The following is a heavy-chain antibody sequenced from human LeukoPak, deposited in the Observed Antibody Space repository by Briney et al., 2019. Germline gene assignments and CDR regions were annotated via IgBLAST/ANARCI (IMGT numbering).Heavy chain of an antibody. CDR1: GGSISSYY. Sequence: MTSETLTLTCTVSGGSISSYYWSWIRQPAGKGLEWIGRICTSGSTNYNPSLKSRVTMSVDTSKNQFSLKLSSVTAADTAVYYCARDFHAEPSCWFNNWFDPWGQGTLVTVSS. CDR2: ICTSGST. J-gene: IGHJ5*02. D-gene: IGHD2-2*01. CDR3: ARDFHAEPSCWFNNWFDP. V-gene: IGHV4-4*07.